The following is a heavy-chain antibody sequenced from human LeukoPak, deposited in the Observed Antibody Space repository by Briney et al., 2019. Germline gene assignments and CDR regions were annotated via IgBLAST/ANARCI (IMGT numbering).Heavy chain of an antibody. Sequence: GASVKVSCKVSGYTLTELSMHWVRQAPGKGLEWMGWISAYNGKTEFAQRFQDRVTMTTDTSTTTAYMELRRLRSDDTAMYYCARDHEDVYGSGSYKLWGQGTLVTVSS. J-gene: IGHJ4*02. CDR2: ISAYNGKT. V-gene: IGHV1-18*01. D-gene: IGHD3-10*01. CDR1: GYTLTELS. CDR3: ARDHEDVYGSGSYKL.